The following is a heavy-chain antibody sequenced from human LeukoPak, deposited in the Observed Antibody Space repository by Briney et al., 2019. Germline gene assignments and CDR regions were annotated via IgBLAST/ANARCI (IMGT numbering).Heavy chain of an antibody. V-gene: IGHV4-59*01. J-gene: IGHJ6*03. CDR2: IYYSGST. Sequence: SETLSLTCTVSGGSISSYYWSWIRQPPGKGLEWIGYIYYSGSTNYNPSLKSRVTISVDTAKNQFSLKLSSVTAADTAVYYCARHGVYEYYYYYMDVWGKGTTVTISS. D-gene: IGHD6-13*01. CDR1: GGSISSYY. CDR3: ARHGVYEYYYYYMDV.